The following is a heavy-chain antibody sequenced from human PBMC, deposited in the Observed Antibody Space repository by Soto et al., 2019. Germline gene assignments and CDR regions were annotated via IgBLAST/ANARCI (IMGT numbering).Heavy chain of an antibody. J-gene: IGHJ5*02. CDR2: IIPIFGTA. CDR3: AREIRYFDGLWFFAP. Sequence: GASVKVSCKASGGTFSSYAISWVRQAPGQGLEWMGGIIPIFGTANYAQKFQGRVTITADESTSTAYMELSSLRSEDTAVYYCAREIRYFDGLWFFAPWGQGTLVTVSS. V-gene: IGHV1-69*13. CDR1: GGTFSSYA. D-gene: IGHD3-9*01.